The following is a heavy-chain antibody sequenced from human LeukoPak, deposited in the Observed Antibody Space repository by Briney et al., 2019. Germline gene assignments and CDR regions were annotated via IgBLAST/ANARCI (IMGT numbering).Heavy chain of an antibody. V-gene: IGHV4-34*01. J-gene: IGHJ5*02. D-gene: IGHD3-3*01. CDR2: INHSGST. CDR1: GFTFSSYS. CDR3: ARRVISEISIDKGNWLDP. Sequence: GSLRLSCAASGFTFSSYSMNWVRQAPGKGLEWIGEINHSGSTSYNPSLKSRVTISVDTSKNQFSLKLSSVTAADTAVYYCARRVISEISIDKGNWLDPWGQGTLVTVSS.